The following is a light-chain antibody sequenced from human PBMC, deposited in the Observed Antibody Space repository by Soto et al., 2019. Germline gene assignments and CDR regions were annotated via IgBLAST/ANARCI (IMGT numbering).Light chain of an antibody. V-gene: IGKV3-20*01. CDR2: AAS. J-gene: IGKJ3*01. CDR3: QQYDASPLT. Sequence: EIVLTQSPGTLSLSPGERATLSCRASQTLSTNSLAWYQQRLGQTPRLLIYAASTSDPDIPDRFNGSGSGTDFALTISRLEPEDFALYYCQQYDASPLTFGPGTKVDVK. CDR1: QTLSTNS.